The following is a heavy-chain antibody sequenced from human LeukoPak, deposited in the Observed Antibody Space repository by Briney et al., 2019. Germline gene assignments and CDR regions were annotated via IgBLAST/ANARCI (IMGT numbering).Heavy chain of an antibody. CDR1: GFTFSSYS. CDR3: ARDAAPYCSGGSCYSSYYYYGMDV. Sequence: GGSLRLSCAASGFTFSSYSMNWVRQAPGKGLEWVSYISSSSSTIYYADSVKGRFTISRDNAKNSLYLQMNSLRDEDTAVYYCARDAAPYCSGGSCYSSYYYYGMDVWGQGTTVTVSS. V-gene: IGHV3-48*02. J-gene: IGHJ6*02. D-gene: IGHD2-15*01. CDR2: ISSSSSTI.